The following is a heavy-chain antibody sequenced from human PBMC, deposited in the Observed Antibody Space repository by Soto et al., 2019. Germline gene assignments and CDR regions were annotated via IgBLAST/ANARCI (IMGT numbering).Heavy chain of an antibody. V-gene: IGHV3-33*01. CDR2: IWYDGNNK. Sequence: GGSLRLACAAPGFTFSSYGMHCVRQAPGKGLEWVAVIWYDGNNKYYADSVKGRFTISRDNSKNTLYVQMTSLRAEDTAIYYCARGLHSLFDYWGQGTLVTVSS. CDR3: ARGLHSLFDY. D-gene: IGHD2-21*01. CDR1: GFTFSSYG. J-gene: IGHJ4*02.